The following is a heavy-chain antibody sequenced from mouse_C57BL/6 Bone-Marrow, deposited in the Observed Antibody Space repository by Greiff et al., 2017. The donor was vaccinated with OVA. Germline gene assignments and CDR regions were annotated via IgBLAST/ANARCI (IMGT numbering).Heavy chain of an antibody. CDR1: GFNIKDDY. Sequence: VQLQQSGAELVRPGASVKLSCTASGFNIKDDYMHWVKQRPEQGLEWIGWIDPANGDTEYASKFQGKATITADTSSNTAYLQLSSLTSEDTAVYYCTTLPIWDEVAYWGQGTLVTVSA. CDR2: IDPANGDT. D-gene: IGHD4-1*01. J-gene: IGHJ3*01. V-gene: IGHV14-4*01. CDR3: TTLPIWDEVAY.